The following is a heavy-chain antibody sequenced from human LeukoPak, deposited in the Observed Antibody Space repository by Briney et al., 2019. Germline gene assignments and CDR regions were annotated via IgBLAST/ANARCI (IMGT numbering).Heavy chain of an antibody. CDR2: IWYDGSNK. J-gene: IGHJ4*02. Sequence: PGGSLRLSCAASGFTFSSYGMHWVRQAPGKGLEWVAVIWYDGSNKYYADSVKGRFTISRDNSKNTLCLQMNSLRAEDTAVYYCARGPAAMVYFDYWGQGTLVTVSS. CDR3: ARGPAAMVYFDY. D-gene: IGHD5-18*01. V-gene: IGHV3-33*01. CDR1: GFTFSSYG.